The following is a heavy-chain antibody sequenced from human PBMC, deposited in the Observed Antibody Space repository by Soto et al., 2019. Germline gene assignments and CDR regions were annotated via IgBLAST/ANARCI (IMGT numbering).Heavy chain of an antibody. D-gene: IGHD2-21*01. J-gene: IGHJ5*02. CDR2: IVPDSSFT. V-gene: IGHV3-11*06. Sequence: LGLSCAASGLTFSDYYMSWIRQAPGKGLEWISYIVPDSSFTYYADSVKGRFTISRDNAKNSLYLQMNSLRAEDTAVYYCARDCDRMRCYFGANHWGQGTLVTVSS. CDR3: ARDCDRMRCYFGANH. CDR1: GLTFSDYY.